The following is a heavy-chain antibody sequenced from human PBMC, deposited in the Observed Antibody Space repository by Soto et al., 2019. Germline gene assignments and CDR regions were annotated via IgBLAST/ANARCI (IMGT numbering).Heavy chain of an antibody. J-gene: IGHJ4*02. V-gene: IGHV4-59*01. CDR3: ASYGDKRDY. Sequence: SETLSVTWTVSGGSISSYYWSWIRQPPGKGLEWIGYIYYSGSTNYNPSLKSRVTISVDTSKNQFSLKLSSVTAADTAVYYCASYGDKRDYWGQGTLVTSPQ. D-gene: IGHD4-17*01. CDR1: GGSISSYY. CDR2: IYYSGST.